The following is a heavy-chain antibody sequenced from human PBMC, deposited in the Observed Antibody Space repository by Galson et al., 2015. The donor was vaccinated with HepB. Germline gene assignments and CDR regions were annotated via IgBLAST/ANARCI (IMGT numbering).Heavy chain of an antibody. CDR1: GFTFSNYA. CDR2: ISSSSSYI. V-gene: IGHV3-21*01. D-gene: IGHD5-18*01. CDR3: ASEGYSYGYSVG. J-gene: IGHJ4*02. Sequence: SLRLSCAASGFTFSNYAMNWVRQAPGKGLEWVSSISSSSSYIYYKDSVKGRFTISRDNAKNSLYLQMNSLRAEDTAVYYCASEGYSYGYSVGWGQGTLVTVSS.